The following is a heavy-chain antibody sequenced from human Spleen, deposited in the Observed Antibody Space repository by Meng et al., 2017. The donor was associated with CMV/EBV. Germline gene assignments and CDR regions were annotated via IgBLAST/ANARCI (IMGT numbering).Heavy chain of an antibody. D-gene: IGHD1-1*01. J-gene: IGHJ4*02. CDR2: VSYDGSNK. CDR1: GFAFSRNA. CDR3: ARGASGYNWNSGSAG. V-gene: IGHV3-30*04. Sequence: SGFAFSRNAMNWVRQAPGKGLEWVAVVSYDGSNKYYADSVKGRFTISRDNSKNTLYLQMNSLRAEDTAVYYCARGASGYNWNSGSAGWGQGTLVTVSS.